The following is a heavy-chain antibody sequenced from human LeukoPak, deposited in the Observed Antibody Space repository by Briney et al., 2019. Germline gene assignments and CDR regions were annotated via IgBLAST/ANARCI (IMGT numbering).Heavy chain of an antibody. CDR3: VRDGYSGGAFDI. Sequence: GASVKVSCKASGYTFTGHYMHWVRQAPGQGLEWMGWIYPKTGGTIYAQKFQTRVTMTRDTSITTAFMELNILKSDDTAAYYCVRDGYSGGAFDIWGQGTMVTVSS. CDR2: IYPKTGGT. J-gene: IGHJ3*02. V-gene: IGHV1-2*02. CDR1: GYTFTGHY. D-gene: IGHD5-12*01.